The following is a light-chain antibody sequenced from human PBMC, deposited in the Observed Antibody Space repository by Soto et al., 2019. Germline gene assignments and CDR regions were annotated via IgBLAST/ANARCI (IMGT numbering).Light chain of an antibody. CDR3: QQYNNCPPLA. CDR1: QSVSSN. V-gene: IGKV3-15*01. Sequence: EIVMTQSPATLSVSPGERATLSCRASQSVSSNLAWYQQKPGQAPRLLIYGASTRATGIPARCSGSGSGTELTLSISSLQSEDFAVYYCQQYNNCPPLAFGGGIKVEIK. CDR2: GAS. J-gene: IGKJ4*01.